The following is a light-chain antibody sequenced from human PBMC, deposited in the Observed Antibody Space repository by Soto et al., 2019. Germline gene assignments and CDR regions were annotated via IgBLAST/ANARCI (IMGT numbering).Light chain of an antibody. Sequence: DIQMTQSPSSLSASVGDRVTITCRASQTISKYLHWYQQSPGKAPNLLIYLASNLQSGVPSRFSGSGSGTDFTLTISSLQPEDFATYYCQQSYSAPQTFGQGTKVEIK. CDR2: LAS. J-gene: IGKJ1*01. CDR3: QQSYSAPQT. V-gene: IGKV1-39*01. CDR1: QTISKY.